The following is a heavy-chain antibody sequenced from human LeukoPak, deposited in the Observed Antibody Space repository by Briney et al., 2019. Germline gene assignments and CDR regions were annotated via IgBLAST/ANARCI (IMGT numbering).Heavy chain of an antibody. D-gene: IGHD5-24*01. CDR3: AREMATMPMDY. V-gene: IGHV1-69*04. CDR1: GGTLSSYA. J-gene: IGHJ4*02. CDR2: IIPILGIA. Sequence: ASVKVSCKASGGTLSSYAISWVRHAPGQGLEWMGRIIPILGIANYAQKFQGRVTITAGKSTSTAYMELSSLRSEDTAVYYCAREMATMPMDYWGQGTLVTVSS.